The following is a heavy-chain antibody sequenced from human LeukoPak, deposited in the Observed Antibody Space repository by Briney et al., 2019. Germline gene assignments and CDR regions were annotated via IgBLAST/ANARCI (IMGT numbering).Heavy chain of an antibody. CDR3: ARDSGTYYYDSSGYGSGFDP. Sequence: SETLSLTCTVSGYSISSGYYWGWIRQPPGKGLEWIGSIYHSGSTYYNPSLKSRVTISVDTSKNQFSLKLSSVTAADTAVYYCARDSGTYYYDSSGYGSGFDPWGQGTLVTVSS. CDR1: GYSISSGYY. V-gene: IGHV4-38-2*02. J-gene: IGHJ5*02. CDR2: IYHSGST. D-gene: IGHD3-22*01.